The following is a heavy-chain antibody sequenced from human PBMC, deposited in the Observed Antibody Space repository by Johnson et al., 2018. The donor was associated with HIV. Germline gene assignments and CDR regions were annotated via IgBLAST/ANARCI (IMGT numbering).Heavy chain of an antibody. V-gene: IGHV3-66*01. CDR1: GFTFSSYA. CDR3: AGVDRGAFDL. D-gene: IGHD3-22*01. Sequence: VQLVESGGGVVQPGRSLRLSCAASGFTFSSYAMHWVRQAPGKGLEWVSVIYSGGSTYYADSVKGRFTISRDNSKNTLYLQMNSLRAEDTAVYYCAGVDRGAFDLWGHGTLVTVSS. J-gene: IGHJ3*01. CDR2: IYSGGST.